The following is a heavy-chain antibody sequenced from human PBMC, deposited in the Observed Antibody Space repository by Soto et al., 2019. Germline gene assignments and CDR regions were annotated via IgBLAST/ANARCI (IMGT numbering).Heavy chain of an antibody. CDR1: GYTFTSYY. J-gene: IGHJ3*02. CDR2: VTPTGDYT. D-gene: IGHD3-22*01. V-gene: IGHV1-46*01. CDR3: TRRPPSSGHPGLYAFDI. Sequence: QVQLVQSGAEVKKPGASVKVSCKASGYTFTSYYMHWMRQAPGQGLEWMGIVTPTGDYTAYAQKFQGRVTMTRDTSATTVYMELSSLTSEDTAVYYCTRRPPSSGHPGLYAFDIWGQGTMVTVSS.